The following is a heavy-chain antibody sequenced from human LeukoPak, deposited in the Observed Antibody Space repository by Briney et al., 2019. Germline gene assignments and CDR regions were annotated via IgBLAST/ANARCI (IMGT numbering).Heavy chain of an antibody. CDR1: GGSISSSDYF. Sequence: PSDTLSLTCTVSGGSISSSDYFWGWIRQPPGKGLEVIGSIYYIGSTYYYPSLKIRVTISVGTSKNHFSLKLSYVTAADTAVYYCARLTYSYEPANWFEPWGQGAPVTVSS. CDR3: ARLTYSYEPANWFEP. CDR2: IYYIGST. J-gene: IGHJ5*02. V-gene: IGHV4-39*02. D-gene: IGHD1-26*01.